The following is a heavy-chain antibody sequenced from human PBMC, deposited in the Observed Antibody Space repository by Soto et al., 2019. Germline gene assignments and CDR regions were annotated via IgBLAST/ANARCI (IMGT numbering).Heavy chain of an antibody. V-gene: IGHV1-24*01. D-gene: IGHD2-2*01. CDR2: FDPEDGET. J-gene: IGHJ3*02. CDR3: ATLWAGAAMDAFDI. Sequence: GASVKVSCTVSGYTLTELSMHWVRQAPGKGLEWMGGFDPEDGETIYAQKFQGRVTMTEDTSTDTAYMELSSLRSEDTAVYYCATLWAGAAMDAFDIWGQGTMVTVSS. CDR1: GYTLTELS.